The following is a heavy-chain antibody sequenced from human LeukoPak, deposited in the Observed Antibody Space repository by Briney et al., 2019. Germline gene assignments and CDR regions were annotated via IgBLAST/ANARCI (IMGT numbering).Heavy chain of an antibody. CDR3: ARDAHFGELLDY. Sequence: GGSLRLSCAASGFTFSSYGMSWVRQAPGKGLEWVSAISGSGGSTYYADSVKGRFTISRDNSKNTLFLQMNSLRAEDTAVYYCARDAHFGELLDYWGQGTLVTVSS. D-gene: IGHD3-10*01. CDR1: GFTFSSYG. J-gene: IGHJ4*02. CDR2: ISGSGGST. V-gene: IGHV3-23*01.